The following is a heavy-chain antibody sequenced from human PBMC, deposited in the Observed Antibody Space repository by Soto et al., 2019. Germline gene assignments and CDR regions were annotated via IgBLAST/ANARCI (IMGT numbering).Heavy chain of an antibody. Sequence: GGSLRLSCAASGFTFSSYAMSWVRQAPGKGLEWVSGISGSGGSTDYADSVKGRFTISRDNSKNTLYLQINSLRAEDTAVYYCAKDQNYDFWSGPPAGGQGTLVTVSS. J-gene: IGHJ4*02. CDR3: AKDQNYDFWSGPPA. V-gene: IGHV3-23*01. D-gene: IGHD3-3*01. CDR2: ISGSGGST. CDR1: GFTFSSYA.